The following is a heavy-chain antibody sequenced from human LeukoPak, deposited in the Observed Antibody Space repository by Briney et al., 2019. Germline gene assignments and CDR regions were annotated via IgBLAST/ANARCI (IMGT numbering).Heavy chain of an antibody. CDR1: GYTFTGYY. V-gene: IGHV1-2*02. CDR3: ARDYYDSSGYSRFDP. J-gene: IGHJ5*02. D-gene: IGHD3-22*01. CDR2: INPNSGGT. Sequence: EASVKVSCKASGYTFTGYYMHWVRQAPGQGLEWMGWINPNSGGTDYAQKLQGRVTMTRDTSISTAYMEVSRLRSDDTAVYYCARDYYDSSGYSRFDPWGQGTLVTVSS.